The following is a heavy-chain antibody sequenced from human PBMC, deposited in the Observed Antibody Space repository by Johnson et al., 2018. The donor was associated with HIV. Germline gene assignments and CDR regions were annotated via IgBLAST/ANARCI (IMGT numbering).Heavy chain of an antibody. Sequence: EVQVVESGGGVVQPGGSLRLSCAASGFSFGFYGIHWVRQAPGKGLEWVANIKQDGSEKYYVDSVKGRFTISRDNAKNSLYLQMNSLRAEDTAVYYCARDGMHYDFWSGYAPDAFDIWGQGTMVTVSS. J-gene: IGHJ3*02. D-gene: IGHD3-3*01. CDR1: GFSFGFYG. V-gene: IGHV3-7*03. CDR2: IKQDGSEK. CDR3: ARDGMHYDFWSGYAPDAFDI.